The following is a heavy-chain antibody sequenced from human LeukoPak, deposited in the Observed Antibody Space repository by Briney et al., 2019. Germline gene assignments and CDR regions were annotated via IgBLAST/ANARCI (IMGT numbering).Heavy chain of an antibody. J-gene: IGHJ4*02. D-gene: IGHD3-22*01. Sequence: SETLSLTCTVSGYSISSACYWGWIRQPPGKGLEWIAIIYHSGATYYNPSLKSRLTISVDTSKNQFSLKLRSVTAADTALYYCASTSPKYYYESSGYSSLFDNWGQGTLVTVSS. CDR1: GYSISSACY. CDR2: IYHSGAT. CDR3: ASTSPKYYYESSGYSSLFDN. V-gene: IGHV4-38-2*02.